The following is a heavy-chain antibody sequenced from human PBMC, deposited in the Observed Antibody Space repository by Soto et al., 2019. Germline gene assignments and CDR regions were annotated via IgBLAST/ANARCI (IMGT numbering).Heavy chain of an antibody. Sequence: SETLSLTCTVSGGSMSSYYWTWIRQPAGKGLEWIGRVYSSGGTHYNPSLKSRVTISIDTSKNQFSLRLLSVTDANTAVYFCARGQRFSDWFDPWGQGTLVTVSS. J-gene: IGHJ5*02. D-gene: IGHD3-3*01. CDR1: GGSMSSYY. V-gene: IGHV4-4*07. CDR3: ARGQRFSDWFDP. CDR2: VYSSGGT.